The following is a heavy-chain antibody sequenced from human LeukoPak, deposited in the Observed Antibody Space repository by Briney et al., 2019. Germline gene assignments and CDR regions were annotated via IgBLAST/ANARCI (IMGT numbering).Heavy chain of an antibody. CDR1: GFTFSSYW. V-gene: IGHV3-7*01. J-gene: IGHJ4*02. Sequence: GGSLRLSCAASGFTFSSYWLSWVRQAPGKGLEWVANIKQDGSEKYYVDSVKGRFTISRDNAKNSLYLQMNSLRAEDTAVYYCASYIVVVPAATYYFDYWGQGTLVTVSS. CDR2: IKQDGSEK. D-gene: IGHD2-2*01. CDR3: ASYIVVVPAATYYFDY.